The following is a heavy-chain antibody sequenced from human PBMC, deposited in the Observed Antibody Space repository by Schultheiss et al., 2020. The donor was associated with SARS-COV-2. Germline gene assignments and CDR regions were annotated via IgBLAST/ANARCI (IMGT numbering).Heavy chain of an antibody. D-gene: IGHD3-10*01. V-gene: IGHV4-39*01. J-gene: IGHJ5*02. CDR2: IYYSGST. CDR1: GGSISSSSYY. Sequence: SETLSLTCTVSGGSISSSSYYWGWIRQPPGKGLEWIGSIYYSGSTNYNPSLKSRVTISVDTSKNQFSLKLSSVTAADTAVYYCARQTYYYGSGSYRHWFDPWGQGTLVTVSS. CDR3: ARQTYYYGSGSYRHWFDP.